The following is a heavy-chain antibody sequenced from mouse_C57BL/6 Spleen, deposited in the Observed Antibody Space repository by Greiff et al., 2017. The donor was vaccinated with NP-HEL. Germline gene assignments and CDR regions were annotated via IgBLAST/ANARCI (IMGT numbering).Heavy chain of an antibody. D-gene: IGHD1-1*01. CDR2: IDPETGGT. Sequence: QVQLQQSGAELVRPGASVTLSCKASGYTFTDYEMHWVKQTPVHGLEWIGAIDPETGGTAYNQKFKGKAILTADKSSSTAYMQLSSLTSEDSAVYFCARWGYYGSKAYWGQGTTLTVSS. CDR1: GYTFTDYE. J-gene: IGHJ2*01. CDR3: ARWGYYGSKAY. V-gene: IGHV1-15*01.